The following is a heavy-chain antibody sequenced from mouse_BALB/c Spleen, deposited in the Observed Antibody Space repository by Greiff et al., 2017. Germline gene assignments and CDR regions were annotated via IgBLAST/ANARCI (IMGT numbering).Heavy chain of an antibody. Sequence: VQLQQSGPELEKPGASVKISCKASGYSFTGYNMNWVKQSNGKSLEWIGNIDPYYGGTSYNQKFKGKATFTADTSSNTAYMQLSSLTSEDSAVYYCARPNDAAWFAYWGQGTLVTVSA. CDR3: ARPNDAAWFAY. J-gene: IGHJ3*01. V-gene: IGHV1S135*01. CDR1: GYSFTGYN. D-gene: IGHD2-12*01. CDR2: IDPYYGGT.